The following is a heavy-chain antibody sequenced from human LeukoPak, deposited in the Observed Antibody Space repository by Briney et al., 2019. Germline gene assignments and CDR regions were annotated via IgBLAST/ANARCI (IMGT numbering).Heavy chain of an antibody. D-gene: IGHD4-17*01. J-gene: IGHJ4*02. CDR1: GFTFTSYA. Sequence: GGSLRLSCAVSGFTFTSYAMSWVRQAPGKGLEWVASIDSRGTTTYYADSMRGRFTISRDNSGNTLSLHMNSLRVEDTAIYYCAKESMWTTVTHELDYWGQGTLVSVSS. CDR2: IDSRGTTT. V-gene: IGHV3-23*01. CDR3: AKESMWTTVTHELDY.